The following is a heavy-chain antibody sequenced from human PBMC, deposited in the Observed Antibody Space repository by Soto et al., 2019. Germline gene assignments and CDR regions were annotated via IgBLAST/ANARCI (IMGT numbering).Heavy chain of an antibody. J-gene: IGHJ4*01. CDR3: ARDRTARYYDSSGYYPTDY. D-gene: IGHD3-22*01. Sequence: ASVKVSCKPSGYTLNTYYLHWVRQAPGQGLEWMGIINPYDGNSNYAQKLQGRVTMTTDTSTSTAYMELSSLRSDDTAVYYCARDRTARYYDSSGYYPTDYWG. CDR1: GYTLNTYY. V-gene: IGHV1-46*02. CDR2: INPYDGNS.